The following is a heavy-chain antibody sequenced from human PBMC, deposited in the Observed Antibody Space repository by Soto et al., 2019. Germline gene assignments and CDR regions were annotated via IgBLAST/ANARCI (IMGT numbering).Heavy chain of an antibody. CDR2: IYYSGST. Sequence: SETLSLTCTVSGVSISSGGYYWSWIRQHPGKGLEWIGYIYYSGSTYYNPSLKSRVTISVDTSKNQFSLKLSSVTAADTAVYYCARGGRAYCGGDCYSFTNWFDPWGQGTLVTVSS. V-gene: IGHV4-31*03. CDR1: GVSISSGGYY. J-gene: IGHJ5*02. D-gene: IGHD2-21*02. CDR3: ARGGRAYCGGDCYSFTNWFDP.